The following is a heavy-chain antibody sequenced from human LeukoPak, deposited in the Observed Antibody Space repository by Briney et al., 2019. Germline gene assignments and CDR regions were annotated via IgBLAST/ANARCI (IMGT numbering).Heavy chain of an antibody. Sequence: GGSLRLSCAASGFTFSSYWMHWVRQTPGKGLVWVSRINTDGSTTNYADSVKGRFTISRDNARKTLDLQMNSLKVEDTAVYFRARSAYYDSRGYYYDHWGQGTLVAVSS. V-gene: IGHV3-74*01. CDR1: GFTFSSYW. D-gene: IGHD3-22*01. J-gene: IGHJ5*02. CDR2: INTDGSTT. CDR3: ARSAYYDSRGYYYDH.